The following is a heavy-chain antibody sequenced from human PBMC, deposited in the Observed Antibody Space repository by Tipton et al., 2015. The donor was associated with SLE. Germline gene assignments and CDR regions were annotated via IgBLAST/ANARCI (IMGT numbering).Heavy chain of an antibody. D-gene: IGHD6-19*01. CDR3: ARDSSGWYYFDY. CDR2: IYYSGST. Sequence: LSLTCTVSGGSISSHYWSWIRQPPGKGLEWIGYIYYSGSTNYNPSLKSRVTISVDTSKNQFSLKLSSVTAADTAVYYCARDSSGWYYFDYWGQGTLVTVSS. V-gene: IGHV4-59*11. CDR1: GGSISSHY. J-gene: IGHJ4*02.